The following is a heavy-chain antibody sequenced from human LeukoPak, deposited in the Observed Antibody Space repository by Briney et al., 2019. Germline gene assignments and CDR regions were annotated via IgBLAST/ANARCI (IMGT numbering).Heavy chain of an antibody. CDR1: GCTFSSYE. J-gene: IGHJ4*02. CDR2: IKQDGSEK. CDR3: ARGGRSGWRTYYFDY. Sequence: GGSLRLSCAASGCTFSSYEMNWVRKAPGKGLEWVANIKQDGSEKYYVDSVKGRFTISGVNDKNSLYLQMHSLRAEDTAVFYCARGGRSGWRTYYFDYWGQGTLVTVSS. V-gene: IGHV3-7*01. D-gene: IGHD6-19*01.